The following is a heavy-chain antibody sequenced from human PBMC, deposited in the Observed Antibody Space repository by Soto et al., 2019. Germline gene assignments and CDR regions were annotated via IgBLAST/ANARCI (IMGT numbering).Heavy chain of an antibody. CDR3: ARHSIAVAGTRRAYYFDY. CDR2: IYYSGST. D-gene: IGHD6-19*01. CDR1: GFSISSYY. V-gene: IGHV4-59*08. Sequence: PSETLSLTCPVSGFSISSYYWSWIRQPPGKGLEWIGYIYYSGSTNYNPSLKSRVTISVDTSKNQFSLKLSSVTAADTAVYYCARHSIAVAGTRRAYYFDYWGQGTLVTVSS. J-gene: IGHJ4*02.